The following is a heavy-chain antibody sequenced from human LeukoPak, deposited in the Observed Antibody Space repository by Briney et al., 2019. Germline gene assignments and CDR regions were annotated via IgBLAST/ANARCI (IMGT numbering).Heavy chain of an antibody. V-gene: IGHV7-4-1*02. CDR1: GYTFTSYA. CDR3: ARPILWFGELGKPNGMDV. CDR2: INTNTGNP. Sequence: ASVKVSCKASGYTFTSYAMNWVRQAPGQGLEWMGWINTNTGNPTYAQGFTGRFVFSLDTSVSTAYLQISSLKAEDTAVYYCARPILWFGELGKPNGMDVWGQGTTVTVSS. J-gene: IGHJ6*02. D-gene: IGHD3-10*01.